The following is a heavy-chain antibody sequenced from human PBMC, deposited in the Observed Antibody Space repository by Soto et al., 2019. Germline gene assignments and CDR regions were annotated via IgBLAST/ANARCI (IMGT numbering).Heavy chain of an antibody. V-gene: IGHV4-31*03. D-gene: IGHD1-26*01. CDR1: GGSISSSSYY. CDR2: IYYSGST. CDR3: ARDLEERSRYYYYYYMDV. Sequence: SETLSLTCTVSGGSISSSSYYWGWIRQPPGKGLEWIGYIYYSGSTYYNPSLKSRVTISVDTSKNQFSLKLSSVTAADTAVYYCARDLEERSRYYYYYYMDVWGKGTTVTVSS. J-gene: IGHJ6*03.